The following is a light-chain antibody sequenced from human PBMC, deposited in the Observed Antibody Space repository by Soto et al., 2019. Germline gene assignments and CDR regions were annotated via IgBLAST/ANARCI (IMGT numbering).Light chain of an antibody. Sequence: EVVLTQSPGTLSLSPGERATLSCRASQTVSSSYLAWYQQKPGQAPRLLIYGASSRATGIPDRFSGRGSGTDFILTISRLEPEDFAVYYCKQYGSSPGTFGQGTKVEIK. V-gene: IGKV3-20*01. CDR2: GAS. J-gene: IGKJ1*01. CDR1: QTVSSSY. CDR3: KQYGSSPGT.